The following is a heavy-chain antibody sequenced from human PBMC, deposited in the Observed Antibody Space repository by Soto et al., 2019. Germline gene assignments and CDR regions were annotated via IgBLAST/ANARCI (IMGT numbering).Heavy chain of an antibody. Sequence: GGSLRLSCAASGFTFSSYEMNWVRQAPGKGLEWVSYISSSGSTIYYADSVKGRFTISRDNAKNSLYLQRNSLRAEDTAVYYCARTLSWHDAFDIWGQGTMVTVSS. V-gene: IGHV3-48*03. CDR1: GFTFSSYE. CDR2: ISSSGSTI. CDR3: ARTLSWHDAFDI. D-gene: IGHD6-13*01. J-gene: IGHJ3*02.